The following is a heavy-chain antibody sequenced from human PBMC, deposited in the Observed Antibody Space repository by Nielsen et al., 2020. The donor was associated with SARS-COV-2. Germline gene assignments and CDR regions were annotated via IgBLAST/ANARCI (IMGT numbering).Heavy chain of an antibody. D-gene: IGHD3-22*01. CDR2: ISGKDDST. Sequence: GESLKISCAASGFPFNIFDMSWVRQAPGKGLEWVSFISGKDDSTHYAESVKGRFTISRENAKNSLHLQMNDLRAGDTAVYYCARAPPSGYHYDFSGYYGSLDYWGQGTLVSVSS. V-gene: IGHV3-23*01. CDR1: GFPFNIFD. J-gene: IGHJ4*02. CDR3: ARAPPSGYHYDFSGYYGSLDY.